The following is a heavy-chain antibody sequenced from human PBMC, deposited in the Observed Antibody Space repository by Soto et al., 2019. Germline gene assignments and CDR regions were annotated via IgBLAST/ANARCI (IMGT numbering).Heavy chain of an antibody. CDR3: ARHSCSGGSCYLDY. Sequence: SETLSLTCTVSGGSISSSSYYWGWIRKPPGKGLEWIGSIYYSGSTYYNPSLKSRVTISVDTSKNQCSLKLSSVTAADTAVYYCARHSCSGGSCYLDYWGQGTLVTVSS. CDR2: IYYSGST. J-gene: IGHJ4*02. D-gene: IGHD2-15*01. CDR1: GGSISSSSYY. V-gene: IGHV4-39*01.